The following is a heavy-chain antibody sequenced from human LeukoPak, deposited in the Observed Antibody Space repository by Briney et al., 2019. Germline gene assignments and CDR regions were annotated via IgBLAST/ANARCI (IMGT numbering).Heavy chain of an antibody. CDR3: ARGFDISGAYSGPPDY. CDR1: GYTFTGYY. CDR2: INPNSGGT. D-gene: IGHD3-22*01. V-gene: IGHV1-2*02. Sequence: ASVKVSCKASGYTFTGYYLHWVRQAPGQGPEWMGWINPNSGGTKYAQKLRGRVSMTRDTSISTIYMELSRLRSEDTAVYYCARGFDISGAYSGPPDYWGQGTLVTVSS. J-gene: IGHJ4*02.